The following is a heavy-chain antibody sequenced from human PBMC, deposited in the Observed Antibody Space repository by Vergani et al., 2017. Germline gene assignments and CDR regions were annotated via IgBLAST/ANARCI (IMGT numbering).Heavy chain of an antibody. J-gene: IGHJ5*02. D-gene: IGHD3-22*01. CDR2: ISSSSSTI. Sequence: EVQLVESGGGLVQPGGSLRLSCAASGFTFSSYSMNWVRQAPGKGLEWVSYISSSSSTIYYADSVKGRFTISRDNAKNSLYLQMNSLRDEDTAGYYCARDPAHYYDSGGYRNWFDPWGQGTLVTVSS. CDR1: GFTFSSYS. CDR3: ARDPAHYYDSGGYRNWFDP. V-gene: IGHV3-48*02.